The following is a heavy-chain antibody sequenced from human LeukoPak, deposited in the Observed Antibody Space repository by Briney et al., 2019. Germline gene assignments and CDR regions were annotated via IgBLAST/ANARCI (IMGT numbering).Heavy chain of an antibody. CDR3: ARVFDAFDI. V-gene: IGHV4-39*07. J-gene: IGHJ3*02. CDR1: GGSISSSTYY. Sequence: SETLSLTCTVSGGSISSSTYYWAWIRQPPGKGLEWTGTIHYSGSTYYSPSLKSRVTISVDTSKNQVSLKLSSVTAADTAVYYCARVFDAFDIWGQGTMVTVSS. CDR2: IHYSGST.